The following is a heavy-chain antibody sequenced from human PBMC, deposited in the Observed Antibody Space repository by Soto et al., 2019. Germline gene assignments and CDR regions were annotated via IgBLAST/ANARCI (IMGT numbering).Heavy chain of an antibody. CDR3: AKGGRQWLVTSDFNY. CDR2: VSHDGRNT. D-gene: IGHD6-19*01. J-gene: IGHJ4*02. V-gene: IGHV3-30*18. Sequence: PGGSLRLSCAASGFTFSDYAMHWVRQAPGKGLEWVAVVSHDGRNTHYADSVKGRFTISRDSSKNTVSLEMTNLRAEDTADYYCAKGGRQWLVTSDFNYWGQGALVTVSS. CDR1: GFTFSDYA.